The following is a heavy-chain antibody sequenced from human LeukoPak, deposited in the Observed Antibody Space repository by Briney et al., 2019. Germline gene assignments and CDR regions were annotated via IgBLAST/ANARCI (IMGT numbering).Heavy chain of an antibody. V-gene: IGHV1-69*13. Sequence: SVKVSCKASGGTFRSYAISWVRQAPGQGLEWMGGIIPIFGTANYAQKFQGRVTITADESTSTAYMELSSLRSEDTAVYYCARDTYSSGSHDYWGQGTLVTVSS. D-gene: IGHD6-19*01. CDR1: GGTFRSYA. CDR3: ARDTYSSGSHDY. CDR2: IIPIFGTA. J-gene: IGHJ4*02.